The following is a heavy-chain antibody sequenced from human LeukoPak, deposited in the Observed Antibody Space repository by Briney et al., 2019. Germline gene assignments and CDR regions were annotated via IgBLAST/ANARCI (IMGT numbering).Heavy chain of an antibody. CDR3: AKVGIVVVVAATPYFDY. D-gene: IGHD2-15*01. V-gene: IGHV3-23*01. CDR2: ISGSGVNT. J-gene: IGHJ4*02. CDR1: GFTLSSYP. Sequence: GGSLRLSCVASGFTLSSYPLSWVRQAPGKGLEWVSAISGSGVNTYYSDSVRGRFTISRDNSKNTLYLQMNSLRAEDTAVYYCAKVGIVVVVAATPYFDYWGQGTLVTVSS.